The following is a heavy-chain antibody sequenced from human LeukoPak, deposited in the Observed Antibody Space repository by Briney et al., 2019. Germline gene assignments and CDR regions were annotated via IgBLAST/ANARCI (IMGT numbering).Heavy chain of an antibody. CDR3: VVHSATSCY. J-gene: IGHJ4*02. D-gene: IGHD1-26*01. V-gene: IGHV3-74*01. CDR2: IKSDGSST. Sequence: GGSLRLSCAASGFTFNNYWMHWVRQAPGKGLVWVSRIKSDGSSTTYADSVKGRFTISRDNGKTALSLQMNSLRAEDTAVYYCVVHSATSCYWGQGTLVTVSS. CDR1: GFTFNNYW.